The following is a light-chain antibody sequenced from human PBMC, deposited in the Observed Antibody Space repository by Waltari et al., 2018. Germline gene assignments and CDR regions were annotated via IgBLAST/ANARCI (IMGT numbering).Light chain of an antibody. J-gene: IGKJ1*01. Sequence: EIVLMQSPDTLSLSHGERPTLSRRASQSIGRYLVWYQQKPGQAPRLLIYGASTRASGIPDRFSGSGSGTDFSLTISRLEPEDFAVYHCQKHDRLPATFGQGTKVEIK. CDR2: GAS. CDR1: QSIGRY. CDR3: QKHDRLPAT. V-gene: IGKV3-20*01.